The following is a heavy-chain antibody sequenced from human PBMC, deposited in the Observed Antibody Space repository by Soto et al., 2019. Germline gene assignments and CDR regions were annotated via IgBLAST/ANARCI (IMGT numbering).Heavy chain of an antibody. CDR2: IYPGDSDT. CDR3: ARVHNYCSSTSCTNWFDP. D-gene: IGHD2-2*01. V-gene: IGHV5-51*01. CDR1: GYSFTSYW. Sequence: PGASLKISCKGSGYSFTSYWIGWVRQMPGKGLEWMGIIYPGDSDTRYSPSFQGQVTISADKSISTAYLQRSSLKASDTAMYYCARVHNYCSSTSCTNWFDPWGQGTLVTVSS. J-gene: IGHJ5*02.